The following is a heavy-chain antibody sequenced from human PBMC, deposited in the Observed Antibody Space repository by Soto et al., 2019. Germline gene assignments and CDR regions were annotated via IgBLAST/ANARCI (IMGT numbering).Heavy chain of an antibody. J-gene: IGHJ4*02. Sequence: ASVKVSCKASGYTFTSYYMHWVRQAPGQGLEWMGIINPSGGSTSYAQKFQGRVTMTRDTSTSTVCMELRSLKSGDTAAYSCERGGPSAFRDCFDCWGQGTLVTVSS. D-gene: IGHD3-16*01. CDR2: INPSGGST. CDR3: ERGGPSAFRDCFDC. CDR1: GYTFTSYY. V-gene: IGHV1-46*01.